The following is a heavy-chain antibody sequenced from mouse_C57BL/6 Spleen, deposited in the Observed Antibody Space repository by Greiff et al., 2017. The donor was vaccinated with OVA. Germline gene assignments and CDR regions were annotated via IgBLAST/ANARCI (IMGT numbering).Heavy chain of an antibody. CDR2: IYPGSGST. J-gene: IGHJ1*03. CDR3: VITTVVARDWYFDV. CDR1: GYTFTSYW. V-gene: IGHV1-55*01. D-gene: IGHD1-1*01. Sequence: QVQLKQPGAELVKPGASVKMSCKASGYTFTSYWITWVKQRPGQGLEWIGDIYPGSGSTNYNEKFKSKATLTVDTSSSTAYMQLSSLTSEDSAVYYWVITTVVARDWYFDVWGTGTTVTVSS.